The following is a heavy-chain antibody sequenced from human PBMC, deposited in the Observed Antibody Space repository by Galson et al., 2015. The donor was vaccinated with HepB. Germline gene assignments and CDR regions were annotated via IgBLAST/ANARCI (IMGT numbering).Heavy chain of an antibody. CDR1: GFSFSSYA. D-gene: IGHD3-22*01. CDR2: ISYDGSNK. Sequence: SLRLSCAASGFSFSSYAMHWVRQAPGKGLEWVAVISYDGSNKYYVDSVKGRFTISRGNSKNTLYLQMNSLRAEDTAVYYCAREMSTSGYYDHFDYWGQGTLVTVTS. J-gene: IGHJ4*02. CDR3: AREMSTSGYYDHFDY. V-gene: IGHV3-30-3*01.